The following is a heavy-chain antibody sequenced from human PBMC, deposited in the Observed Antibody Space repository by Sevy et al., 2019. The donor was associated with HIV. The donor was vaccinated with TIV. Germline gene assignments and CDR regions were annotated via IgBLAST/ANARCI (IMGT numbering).Heavy chain of an antibody. V-gene: IGHV3-30*04. CDR3: VRTPLVFVVLDYHYGMDV. CDR2: ISDGGSTK. D-gene: IGHD3-3*01. CDR1: GFTFSSYA. Sequence: GGSLRLSCAASGFTFSSYAMNWVRQAPGKGLEWVAVISDGGSTKYYADSVKGRVTISRDNSKNTIYLQMNSLRAEDTAVYFCVRTPLVFVVLDYHYGMDVWGQGTMVTVSS. J-gene: IGHJ6*02.